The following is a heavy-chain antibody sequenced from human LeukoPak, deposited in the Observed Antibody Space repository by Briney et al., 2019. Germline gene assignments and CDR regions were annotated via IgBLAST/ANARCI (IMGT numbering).Heavy chain of an antibody. V-gene: IGHV1-18*01. CDR3: ARAPDIVATIPLDY. CDR2: ISAYNGNT. Sequence: VASVKVSCKASGYTFTSYGISWVRQAPGQGLEWMGWISAYNGNTNYAQKLQGRVTMTTDTSTSTAYMELRSLRSDDTAVYYCARAPDIVATIPLDYWGQGTLVTVSS. D-gene: IGHD5-12*01. CDR1: GYTFTSYG. J-gene: IGHJ4*02.